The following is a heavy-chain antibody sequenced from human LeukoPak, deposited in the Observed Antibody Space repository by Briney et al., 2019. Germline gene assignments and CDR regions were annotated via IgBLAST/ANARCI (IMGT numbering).Heavy chain of an antibody. D-gene: IGHD1-26*01. CDR3: ARSLVGATVEFDY. V-gene: IGHV3-7*01. CDR2: IKQDGSEK. CDR1: GFTFSSYW. J-gene: IGHJ4*02. Sequence: GGSLRLSCAASGFTFSSYWMSWVRQAPGKGLEWVANIKQDGSEKYYVDSVKGRFTISRDNAKNSLYLQMNSLRAEDTAVYYCARSLVGATVEFDYWGQGTLVTVSS.